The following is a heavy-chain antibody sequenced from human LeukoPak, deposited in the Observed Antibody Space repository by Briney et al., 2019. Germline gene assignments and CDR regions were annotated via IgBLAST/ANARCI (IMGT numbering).Heavy chain of an antibody. D-gene: IGHD5-12*01. CDR3: AKDGAWLRFDD. J-gene: IGHJ4*02. CDR2: VSPSGDIT. Sequence: GGSLRLSCAASGFTFSTYGMDWVRQAPGKGLEWVSGVSPSGDITYYADSVKGRFTISRDNSKNTVYLQMNNVRAEDTAVYYCAKDGAWLRFDDWGQGTLVTVSS. V-gene: IGHV3-23*01. CDR1: GFTFSTYG.